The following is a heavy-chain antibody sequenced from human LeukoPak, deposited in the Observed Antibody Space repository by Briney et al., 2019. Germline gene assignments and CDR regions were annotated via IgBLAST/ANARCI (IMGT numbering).Heavy chain of an antibody. CDR3: ATPTPDSSGWYAEPGGAFDI. D-gene: IGHD6-19*01. CDR2: IKSKADGGTT. V-gene: IGHV3-15*01. CDR1: GFTFNNAW. Sequence: GGSLRLSCAASGFTFNNAWMSWVRQAPGKGLEWVGRIKSKADGGTTDHAAPVKGRFSISRDDSKSTLYLQMNSLKTEDTAVYYCATPTPDSSGWYAEPGGAFDIWGQGTMVTVSS. J-gene: IGHJ3*02.